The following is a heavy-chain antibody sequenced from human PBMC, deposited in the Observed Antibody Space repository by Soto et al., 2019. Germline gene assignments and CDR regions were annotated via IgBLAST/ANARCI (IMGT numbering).Heavy chain of an antibody. J-gene: IGHJ6*02. V-gene: IGHV1-18*04. CDR1: GYTFTSYG. D-gene: IGHD1-1*01. Sequence: ASVKVSCKTSGYTFTSYGITWVRQAPGQGLEWMGWISAYNGNTKYAQNLHGRVTMTTDTSTSTAYMELRSLRSDDTAVYYCARENCDYGMDVWGQGTTVTVSS. CDR3: ARENCDYGMDV. CDR2: ISAYNGNT.